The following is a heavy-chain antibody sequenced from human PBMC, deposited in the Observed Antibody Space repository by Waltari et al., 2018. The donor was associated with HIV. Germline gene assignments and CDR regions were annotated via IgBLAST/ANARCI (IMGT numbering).Heavy chain of an antibody. V-gene: IGHV3-48*04. J-gene: IGHJ3*02. Sequence: EVQLVESGGGLVQPGGSLRLSCAASGFTFSTYSMNWVRPAPGKGLEWVSYISSSSTTIYYADSVKGRFTISRDNAKNLLYLQMNSLRAEDTAVYYCARDKAVIQPDAFDIWGQGTMVTVSS. CDR3: ARDKAVIQPDAFDI. CDR2: ISSSSTTI. D-gene: IGHD2-21*01. CDR1: GFTFSTYS.